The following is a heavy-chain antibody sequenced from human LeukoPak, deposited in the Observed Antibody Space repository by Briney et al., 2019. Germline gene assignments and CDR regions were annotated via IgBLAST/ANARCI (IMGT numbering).Heavy chain of an antibody. V-gene: IGHV3-30*02. CDR1: AFTFSIYG. CDR2: IQYDGSKK. CDR3: AKCPLRGGYFDWLPHHHKNHYYYYMDV. Sequence: PGGSLRLSCAASAFTFSIYGMHWVRQAPGKGLEWVAFIQYDGSKKYYVDSVKGRFTISRDNSKNTLYLQMNSLRAEDTAVYYCAKCPLRGGYFDWLPHHHKNHYYYYMDVWGKGTTVTIPS. D-gene: IGHD3-9*01. J-gene: IGHJ6*03.